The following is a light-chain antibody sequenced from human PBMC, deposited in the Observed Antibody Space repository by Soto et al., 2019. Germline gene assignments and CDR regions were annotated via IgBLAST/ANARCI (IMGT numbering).Light chain of an antibody. CDR3: QRYYIFWGT. CDR1: QSIRSW. J-gene: IGKJ1*01. V-gene: IGKV1-5*03. CDR2: RAS. Sequence: DIQMTQSPSTLSASVGDRVTITCRASQSIRSWLAWYQQKPGKAPKLLIYRASTLQSGVPSRFSGSGSGTEFPPPVSSLQPDVFATYYGQRYYIFWGTSGQGTRVDIK.